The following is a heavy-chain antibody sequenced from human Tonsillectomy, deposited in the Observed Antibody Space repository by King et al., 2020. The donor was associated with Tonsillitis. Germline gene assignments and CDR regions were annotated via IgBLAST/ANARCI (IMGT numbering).Heavy chain of an antibody. CDR2: IRSSGRNI. V-gene: IGHV3-21*01. CDR1: GFTFSDYD. CDR3: AKDKGAAYFDTSRGAFDI. Sequence: VQLVESGGDLVKPGGSLRLSCATSGFTFSDYDMNWVRQAPGKGLEWVSSIRSSGRNINYADAVKGRFTISRDNAKKSLHLQMDSRKAEDTAVYYCAKDKGAAYFDTSRGAFDIWGQGTVVTVSS. D-gene: IGHD3-22*01. J-gene: IGHJ3*02.